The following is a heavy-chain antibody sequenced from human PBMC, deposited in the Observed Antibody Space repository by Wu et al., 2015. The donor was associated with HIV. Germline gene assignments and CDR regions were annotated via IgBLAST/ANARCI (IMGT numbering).Heavy chain of an antibody. J-gene: IGHJ4*02. V-gene: IGHV1-24*01. Sequence: QVQLVQSGAEVKKPGASVKVSCKVSGYTLTELSMHWVRQAPGKGLEWMGGFDPEDGETIYAQKFQGRVTMTEDTSTDTAYMELSSLRSEDTAVYYCASAPTDYLSSGYYGVYFDYWGQGTLVTVSS. D-gene: IGHD3-22*01. CDR1: GYTLTELS. CDR3: ASAPTDYLSSGYYGVYFDY. CDR2: FDPEDGET.